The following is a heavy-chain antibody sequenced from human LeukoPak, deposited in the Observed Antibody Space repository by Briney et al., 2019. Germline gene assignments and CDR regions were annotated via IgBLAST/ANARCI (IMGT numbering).Heavy chain of an antibody. J-gene: IGHJ4*02. V-gene: IGHV3-21*01. D-gene: IGHD6-13*01. Sequence: GGSLRLSCAASGFTVSSNYMSWVRQAPGKGLEWVSSISSSSSYIYYADSVKGRFTISRDNAKNSLYLQMNSLRAEDTAVYYCARGSAAGPNFDYWGQGTLVTVSS. CDR2: ISSSSSYI. CDR1: GFTVSSNY. CDR3: ARGSAAGPNFDY.